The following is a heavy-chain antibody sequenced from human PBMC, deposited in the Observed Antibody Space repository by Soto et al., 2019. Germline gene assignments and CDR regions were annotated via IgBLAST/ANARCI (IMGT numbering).Heavy chain of an antibody. D-gene: IGHD6-13*01. Sequence: PGGSLRLSCAASGFTFSRHAMSWVRQAPRKGLEWVSSISGSGGSTYYADSVRGRFTISRDNSKNTVYVQMNSLRAEDTAVYYCAKAGYSSSWYYFDYWGQGTLVTVSS. J-gene: IGHJ4*02. CDR2: ISGSGGST. CDR3: AKAGYSSSWYYFDY. CDR1: GFTFSRHA. V-gene: IGHV3-23*01.